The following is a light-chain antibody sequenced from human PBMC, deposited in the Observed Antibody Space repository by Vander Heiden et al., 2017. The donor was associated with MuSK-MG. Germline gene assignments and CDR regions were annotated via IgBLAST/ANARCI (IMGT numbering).Light chain of an antibody. V-gene: IGKV1-33*01. CDR1: QDISNY. CDR3: QQDHNFPFS. J-gene: IGKJ2*01. CDR2: DAS. Sequence: DIQITHSPSSLSASVGDRVTITCQASQDISNYLNWYQHKPGKAPNLLIYDASKLETGAPSRFSGSESGTDFTFTISSLQPEDIGTYYCQQDHNFPFSFGQGTKVEIK.